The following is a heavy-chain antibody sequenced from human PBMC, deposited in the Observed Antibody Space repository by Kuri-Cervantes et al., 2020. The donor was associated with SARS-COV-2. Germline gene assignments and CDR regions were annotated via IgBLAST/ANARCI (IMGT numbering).Heavy chain of an antibody. V-gene: IGHV3-7*01. D-gene: IGHD5-18*01. CDR1: GFTFSSYW. J-gene: IGHJ4*02. CDR3: ASVEGVTPDY. CDR2: IKQDGSEK. Sequence: GESLKISCAASGFTFSSYWMSWVRQAPGKGLEWVANIKQDGSEKYYVDSVKGRFTISRDNAENSLYLQMNSLRAEDTAVYYCASVEGVTPDYWGQGTLVTVSS.